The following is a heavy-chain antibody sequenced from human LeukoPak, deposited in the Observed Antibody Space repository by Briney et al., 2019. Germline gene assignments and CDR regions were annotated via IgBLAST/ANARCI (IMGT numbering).Heavy chain of an antibody. CDR2: IYSSGST. CDR1: GGSISSYY. D-gene: IGHD6-13*01. CDR3: ARAAALDS. J-gene: IGHJ4*02. V-gene: IGHV4-4*07. Sequence: SETLSLTCTVSGGSISSYYWTWVRQPAGKGLEWIGRIYSSGSTNYNPSLKSRVSMSVDTSKNQFSLKLSFVTAADSALYYCARAAALDSWGQGTLVTVSS.